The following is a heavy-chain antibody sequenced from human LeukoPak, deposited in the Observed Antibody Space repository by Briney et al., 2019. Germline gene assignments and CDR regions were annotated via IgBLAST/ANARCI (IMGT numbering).Heavy chain of an antibody. CDR3: ARRYSSGTKREPNWFDP. V-gene: IGHV4-59*08. CDR1: GGSISSYY. J-gene: IGHJ5*02. CDR2: IYYSGST. Sequence: SETLSLTCTVSGGSISSYYWSWIRQPPGKGLEWIGYIYYSGSTNYNPSLKSRVTISVDTSKNQFSLKLSSVTAADTAVYYCARRYSSGTKREPNWFDPWGQGTLVTVSS. D-gene: IGHD6-19*01.